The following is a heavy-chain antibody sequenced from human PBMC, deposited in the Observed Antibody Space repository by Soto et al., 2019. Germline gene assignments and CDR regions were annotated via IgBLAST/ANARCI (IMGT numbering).Heavy chain of an antibody. CDR2: IIPIFGTA. J-gene: IGHJ2*01. D-gene: IGHD3-22*01. V-gene: IGHV1-69*13. Sequence: GASVKVSCKASGGTFISYAISWVRQAPGQGLEWMGGIIPIFGTANYAQKFQGRVTITADESSSTAYMELSSMRSEDTDVYYCARDTIAADSSLSRISELWGRGTLVTVCS. CDR1: GGTFISYA. CDR3: ARDTIAADSSLSRISEL.